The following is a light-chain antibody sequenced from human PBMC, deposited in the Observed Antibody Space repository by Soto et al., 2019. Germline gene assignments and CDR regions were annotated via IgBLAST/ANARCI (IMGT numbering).Light chain of an antibody. CDR1: SSDIGGYNY. V-gene: IGLV2-14*01. Sequence: QSVLTPPASVSGSPGQSIAISCNGTSSDIGGYNYVSWYQQHPGKVPKLIIFEVNNRPSGVSNRFSASKSGNTASLTISGLQAEDEADYYCSSYTSRSGIVFGGGTKVTVL. CDR2: EVN. J-gene: IGLJ2*01. CDR3: SSYTSRSGIV.